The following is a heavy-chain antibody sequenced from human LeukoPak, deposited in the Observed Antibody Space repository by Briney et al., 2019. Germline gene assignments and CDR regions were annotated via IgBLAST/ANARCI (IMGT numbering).Heavy chain of an antibody. CDR2: ISGSGGST. J-gene: IGHJ6*03. V-gene: IGHV3-23*01. CDR3: AKDLGYCSSTSCLYDYYYYMDV. D-gene: IGHD2-2*01. Sequence: PGGSLRLSCAASGFTFSSYAMSWVRQAPGKGLDWVSAISGSGGSTYYADSVKGRFTISRDNSKNTLYLQMNSLRAEDTAVYYCAKDLGYCSSTSCLYDYYYYMDVWGKGTTVTVSS. CDR1: GFTFSSYA.